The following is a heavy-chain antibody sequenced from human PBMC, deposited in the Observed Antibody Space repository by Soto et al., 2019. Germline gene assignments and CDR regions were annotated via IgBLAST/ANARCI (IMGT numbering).Heavy chain of an antibody. J-gene: IGHJ3*02. V-gene: IGHV4-59*11. CDR1: GVSIGSHF. D-gene: IGHD2-15*01. Sequence: QVQLQESGPRLVKPSETLSLTCSVSGVSIGSHFWSWIRQAPGKGPELVGYIYHTVNTNYNPALKRRVTMSMDTSKNRLPLKLSSVTAADTSVYYCARLQYTVVTALDIWGQGTMVTVSS. CDR2: IYHTVNT. CDR3: ARLQYTVVTALDI.